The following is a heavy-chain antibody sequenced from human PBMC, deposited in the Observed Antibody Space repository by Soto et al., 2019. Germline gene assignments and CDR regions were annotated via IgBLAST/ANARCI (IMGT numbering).Heavy chain of an antibody. CDR3: ARITRS. J-gene: IGHJ5*02. CDR1: GFTFASSA. V-gene: IGHV3-23*01. Sequence: EVQLLESGGGLVQPGGSLRLSCAASGFTFASSAMTWVRQAPGKGLEWISSVSGDGRAIYYADSVKGRFTISRDISKSTLYLQMNCLIAEDTATYFCARITRSWGQGTLVTVAS. CDR2: VSGDGRAI. D-gene: IGHD3-3*01.